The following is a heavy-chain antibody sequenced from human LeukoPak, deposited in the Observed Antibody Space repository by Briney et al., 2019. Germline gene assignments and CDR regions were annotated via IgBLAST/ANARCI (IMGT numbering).Heavy chain of an antibody. CDR1: DYSISSGYGYY. CDR2: IYHSGIT. J-gene: IGHJ4*02. CDR3: ATLVATRYYFDY. D-gene: IGHD5-12*01. Sequence: ASETLSLTCTVSDYSISSGYGYYWAWIRQPPGKGLEWIGNIYHSGITYYNDFNSHLNSRVTLSIDTSKNQSSLRLTSVTAADTAVYFCATLVATRYYFDYWGEGTLVTVSS. V-gene: IGHV4-38-2*02.